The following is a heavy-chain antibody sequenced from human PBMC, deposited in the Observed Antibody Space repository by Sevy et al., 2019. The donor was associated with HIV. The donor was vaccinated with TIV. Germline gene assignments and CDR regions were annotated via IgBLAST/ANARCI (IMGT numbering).Heavy chain of an antibody. V-gene: IGHV3-66*02. J-gene: IGHJ4*02. D-gene: IGHD6-19*01. Sequence: GGSLRLSCAASGFTVSSNYMSWVRQAPGKGLELVSVVYSGGTTYYADSVKGRFTISRDNSKNTLYLQMNSLRAEDTAVYYCARGATYSSGWFSDYWGQGTLVTVSS. CDR3: ARGATYSSGWFSDY. CDR1: GFTVSSNY. CDR2: VYSGGTT.